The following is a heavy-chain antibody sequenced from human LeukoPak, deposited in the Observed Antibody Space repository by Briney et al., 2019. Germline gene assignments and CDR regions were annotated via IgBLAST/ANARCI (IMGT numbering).Heavy chain of an antibody. CDR1: GGSFSGYY. CDR3: AREGAAAGTAFYY. CDR2: INHSGST. D-gene: IGHD6-13*01. Sequence: PSETLSLTCAVYGGSFSGYYWSWIRQPPGKGLEWIGEINHSGSTNYNPSLKSRVTISVGTSKNQFSLKLSSVTAADTAVYYCAREGAAAGTAFYYWGQGTLVTVSS. V-gene: IGHV4-34*01. J-gene: IGHJ4*02.